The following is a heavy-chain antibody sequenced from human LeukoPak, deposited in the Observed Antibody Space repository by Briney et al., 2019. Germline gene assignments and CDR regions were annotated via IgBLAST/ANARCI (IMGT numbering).Heavy chain of an antibody. V-gene: IGHV4-34*01. CDR3: ARYVLRYFDWLAATNWFDP. CDR1: GGSFSGHY. Sequence: SETLSLTCAVYGGSFSGHYWSWIRQPPGKGLEWIGEINHSGSTNYNPSLKSRVTISVDTSKNQFSLKLSSVTAADTAVYYCARYVLRYFDWLAATNWFDPWGQGTLVTVSS. CDR2: INHSGST. D-gene: IGHD3-9*01. J-gene: IGHJ5*02.